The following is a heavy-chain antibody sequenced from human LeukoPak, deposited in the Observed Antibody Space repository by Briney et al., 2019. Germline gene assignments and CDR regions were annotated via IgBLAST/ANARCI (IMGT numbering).Heavy chain of an antibody. CDR1: GGSISSYD. J-gene: IGHJ5*02. D-gene: IGHD3-9*01. V-gene: IGHV4-59*01. Sequence: SETLSLTCTVSGGSISSYDWSWIRQPPGKGLEWIGYIYYSGSTNYNPSLKSRVTISVDTSKNQFSLKLSSVTAADTAVYYCASSHYDILTGYLNWFDPWGQGTLVTVSS. CDR3: ASSHYDILTGYLNWFDP. CDR2: IYYSGST.